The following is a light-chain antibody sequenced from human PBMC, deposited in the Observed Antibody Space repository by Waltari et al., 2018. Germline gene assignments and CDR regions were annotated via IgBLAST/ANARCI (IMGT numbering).Light chain of an antibody. CDR1: SSDVGGYNY. CDR2: DVT. CDR3: SSYTSSSTYV. J-gene: IGLJ1*01. V-gene: IGLV2-14*01. Sequence: QSALTQPASVSGSPGQSITISCTGTSSDVGGYNYVSWYQQHPGKGPKLMIYDVTKRPSGFSIRFSGSKSGNTASLTISGLQAEDEADYYCSSYTSSSTYVFGTGTKVTVL.